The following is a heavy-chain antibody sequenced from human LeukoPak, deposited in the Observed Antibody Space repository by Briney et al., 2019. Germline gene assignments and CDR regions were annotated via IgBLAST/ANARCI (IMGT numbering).Heavy chain of an antibody. V-gene: IGHV3-43*02. CDR2: ISGDGGST. CDR1: GFTFDDYA. Sequence: PGGSLRLSCAASGFTFDDYAMHWVRQAPGKGLEWVSLISGDGGSTYYADSVKGRFTISRDNSKNSLYLQMNSLRTEDTALYYCAKGGYSGCDLLPFHYWGQGTLVTVSS. J-gene: IGHJ4*02. CDR3: AKGGYSGCDLLPFHY. D-gene: IGHD5-12*01.